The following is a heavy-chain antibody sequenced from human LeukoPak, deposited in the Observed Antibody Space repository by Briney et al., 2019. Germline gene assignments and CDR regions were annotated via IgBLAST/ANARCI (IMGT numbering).Heavy chain of an antibody. V-gene: IGHV3-7*01. J-gene: IGHJ4*02. CDR1: GFTFTNYW. CDR3: ARDPVQDFDF. CDR2: INKDESEK. Sequence: PGGSLRLSCAASGFTFTNYWMTWVRQAPGKGLEWVANINKDESEKQYVDSVKGRFTISRVNPKNSVYLQMSSLRVEDSAVYYCARDPVQDFDFWGQGIMVTVSS.